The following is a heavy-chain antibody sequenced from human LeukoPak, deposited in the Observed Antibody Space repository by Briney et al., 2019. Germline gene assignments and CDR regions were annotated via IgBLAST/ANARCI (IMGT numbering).Heavy chain of an antibody. J-gene: IGHJ6*04. CDR2: ISSSSRNI. CDR1: GFTFNTYT. D-gene: IGHD3-10*01. Sequence: GGSLRLSCAASGFTFNTYTMTWVRLAPGKGLEWVSSISSSSRNIYYADSVEGRFTVSRDNAKNSLYLQMNSLRAEDTAVYYCARGKLWFGETETYYYYGMDVWGTGTTVTVSS. CDR3: ARGKLWFGETETYYYYGMDV. V-gene: IGHV3-21*01.